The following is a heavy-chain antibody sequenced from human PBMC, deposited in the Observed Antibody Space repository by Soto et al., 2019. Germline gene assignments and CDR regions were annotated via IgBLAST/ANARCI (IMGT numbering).Heavy chain of an antibody. CDR1: GFTFSNAW. D-gene: IGHD3-22*01. V-gene: IGHV3-15*01. Sequence: PGGALRLSCAASGFTFSNAWMSWVRQAPGKGLEWVGRIKSRTDGGTTDYAAPVKGRFTISRDDSKNTLYLQMNSLKTEDTAVYYCTTDGGPLVGGYWTALDAFDIWGQGTMVTVSS. J-gene: IGHJ3*02. CDR3: TTDGGPLVGGYWTALDAFDI. CDR2: IKSRTDGGTT.